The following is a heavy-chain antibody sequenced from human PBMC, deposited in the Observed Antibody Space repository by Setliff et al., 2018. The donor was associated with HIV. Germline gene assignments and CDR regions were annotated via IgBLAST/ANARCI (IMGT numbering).Heavy chain of an antibody. CDR3: ARRTFGSGRFDP. CDR1: GDSMTSGSSY. D-gene: IGHD6-19*01. Sequence: SETLSLTCTVSGDSMTSGSSYWSWVRQPAGKGLEWIGQVHSTLSTNYNPSLKSRLSISADASKNQFSLNLRFVTAADTALYYCARRTFGSGRFDPWGQGTPVTVSS. J-gene: IGHJ5*02. V-gene: IGHV4-61*09. CDR2: VHSTLST.